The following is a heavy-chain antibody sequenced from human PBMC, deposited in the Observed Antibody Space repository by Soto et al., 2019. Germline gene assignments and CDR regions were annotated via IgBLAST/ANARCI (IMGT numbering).Heavy chain of an antibody. D-gene: IGHD2-21*02. Sequence: QVYLVQSGAEVKKPGSSVKISCKASGGIFSSNTINWVRQAAGQGLEWMGGIIPLFGTANYAEKFQGRVTITADKSTKTEYMVGTSLRSEDTAVYYCASKAACGGGCYAFDSWGQGTLVTVSS. CDR2: IIPLFGTA. CDR1: GGIFSSNT. CDR3: ASKAACGGGCYAFDS. J-gene: IGHJ4*02. V-gene: IGHV1-69*06.